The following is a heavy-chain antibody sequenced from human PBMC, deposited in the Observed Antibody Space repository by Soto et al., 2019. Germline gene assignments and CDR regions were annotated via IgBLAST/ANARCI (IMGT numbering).Heavy chain of an antibody. V-gene: IGHV3-23*01. CDR2: ISGSGGST. CDR3: AKEYSSSSGRLVRDWFDP. CDR1: GFTLRSYA. D-gene: IGHD6-6*01. Sequence: GGSLRLSCAASGFTLRSYAMSWVRQAPGKGLEWVSAISGSGGSTYYADSVKGRFTISRDNSKNTLYLQMNSLRAEDTAVYYCAKEYSSSSGRLVRDWFDPWGQGTLVTVSS. J-gene: IGHJ5*02.